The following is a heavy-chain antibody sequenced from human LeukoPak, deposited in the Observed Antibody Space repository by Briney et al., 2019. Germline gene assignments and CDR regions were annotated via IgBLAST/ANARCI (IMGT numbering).Heavy chain of an antibody. CDR1: GGSFSGYY. V-gene: IGHV4-34*01. J-gene: IGHJ6*02. D-gene: IGHD3-9*01. CDR2: INNSGST. Sequence: PSETLSLTCAVYGGSFSGYYWSWIRQPPGKGLEWVGEINNSGSTNYNPSLKSRVTISVDTSKNQLSLKLSSVTAEDTAVYYCARDRYPNHYDILTDRYGMDVWGQGTTVTVSS. CDR3: ARDRYPNHYDILTDRYGMDV.